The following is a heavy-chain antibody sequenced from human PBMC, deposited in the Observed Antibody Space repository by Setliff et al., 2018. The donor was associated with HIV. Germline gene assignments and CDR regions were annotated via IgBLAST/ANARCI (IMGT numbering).Heavy chain of an antibody. CDR1: GGSVSTGNYY. CDR3: TRRGADSYYPRPLDV. J-gene: IGHJ6*03. Sequence: SETLSLTCTVSGGSVSTGNYYWNWTRLPPGKGLEWIGYIFYSGSTNYNPSLKSRVTISVDTSKNQFSLRLNSVTAADTAIYYCTRRGADSYYPRPLDVWGKGTTVTVS. CDR2: IFYSGST. V-gene: IGHV4-61*01. D-gene: IGHD3-10*01.